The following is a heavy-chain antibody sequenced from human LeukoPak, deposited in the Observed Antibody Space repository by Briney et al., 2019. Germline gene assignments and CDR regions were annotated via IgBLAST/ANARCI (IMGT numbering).Heavy chain of an antibody. J-gene: IGHJ6*02. D-gene: IGHD1-26*01. CDR3: AREGIVGASYYYYGMDV. V-gene: IGHV4-61*01. CDR2: IYYSGST. CDR1: GGSVSSGSYY. Sequence: PSETLSLTCTVSGGSVSSGSYYWSWIRQPPGKGLEWIGYIYYSGSTNYNPSLKSRVTISVDTSKNQFSLKLSSVTAADTAVYYCAREGIVGASYYYYGMDVWGQGTTVTVSS.